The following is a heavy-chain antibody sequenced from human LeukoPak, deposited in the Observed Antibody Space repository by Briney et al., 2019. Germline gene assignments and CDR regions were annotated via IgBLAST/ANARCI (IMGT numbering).Heavy chain of an antibody. D-gene: IGHD5-18*01. CDR3: AREGTVRGYSFNYYFDY. V-gene: IGHV3-21*01. CDR1: GFTFSSYS. CDR2: ISSSSSYI. J-gene: IGHJ4*02. Sequence: GGSLRLSCAASGFTFSSYSMNWVRRAPGKGLEWVSFISSSSSYIYYAGSVKGRFTISRDNAKNSLYLQMNSLRAEDTAVYYCAREGTVRGYSFNYYFDYWGQGTLVTVSS.